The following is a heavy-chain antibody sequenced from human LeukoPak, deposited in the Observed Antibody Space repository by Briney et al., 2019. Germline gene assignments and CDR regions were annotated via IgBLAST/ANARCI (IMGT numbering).Heavy chain of an antibody. V-gene: IGHV3-48*04. J-gene: IGHJ3*02. Sequence: GGSLRLSCAASGFTFSSYAMNWVRQAPGKGLEWVSYISSSSSILHYADSVKGRFTISRDNAKNSLYLQMNSLRAEDTAVYYCARSGTTYYYDSGTRIWGQGTMVTVSS. CDR2: ISSSSSIL. CDR1: GFTFSSYA. D-gene: IGHD3-22*01. CDR3: ARSGTTYYYDSGTRI.